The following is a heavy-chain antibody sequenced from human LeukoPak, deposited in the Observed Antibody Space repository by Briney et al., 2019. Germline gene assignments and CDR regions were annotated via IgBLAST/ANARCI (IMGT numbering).Heavy chain of an antibody. CDR3: AKSNGYGLVDI. J-gene: IGHJ3*02. Sequence: SETLSLTCTVSGDSISSFYWNWIRQPPGKGLEWIGYSHYSGSTNYNPSLKSRVTISVDSSRNQFSLKLNSVTAADTAVYYCAKSNGYGLVDIWGQGTMVTVSS. V-gene: IGHV4-59*12. D-gene: IGHD3-10*01. CDR1: GDSISSFY. CDR2: SHYSGST.